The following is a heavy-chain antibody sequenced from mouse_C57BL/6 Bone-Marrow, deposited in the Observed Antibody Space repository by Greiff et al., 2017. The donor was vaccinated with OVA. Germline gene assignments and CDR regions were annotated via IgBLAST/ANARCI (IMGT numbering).Heavy chain of an antibody. CDR3: AICYYYGSSYLDY. V-gene: IGHV1-74*01. CDR1: GYTFTSYW. J-gene: IGHJ2*01. D-gene: IGHD1-1*01. Sequence: QVQLQQPGAELVKPGASVKVSCKASGYTFTSYWMHWVKQRPGQGLEWIGRIHPSDNDTNYNQKFKGKATLTVDKSSSTAYMQLCSLTSEDSAVYYCAICYYYGSSYLDYWGQGTTLTVSS. CDR2: IHPSDNDT.